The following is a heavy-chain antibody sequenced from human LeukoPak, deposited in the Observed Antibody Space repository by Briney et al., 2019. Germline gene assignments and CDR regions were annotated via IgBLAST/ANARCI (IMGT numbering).Heavy chain of an antibody. D-gene: IGHD1-26*01. V-gene: IGHV3-21*06. CDR2: ISSSSSYI. CDR3: ARGSEWELLSCDY. CDR1: GFTFSSYS. J-gene: IGHJ4*02. Sequence: GGSLRLSCAASGFTFSSYSMNWVRQAPGKGLEWVSSISSSSSYIYYADSVKGRFPISRDNAKNSLYLQMNSLRAEDTAVYYCARGSEWELLSCDYWGQGTLVTVSS.